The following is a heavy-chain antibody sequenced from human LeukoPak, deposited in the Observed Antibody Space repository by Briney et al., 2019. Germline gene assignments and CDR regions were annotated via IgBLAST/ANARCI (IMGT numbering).Heavy chain of an antibody. CDR1: GFTFSNAW. CDR3: TTEGSWNYPSDFDY. J-gene: IGHJ4*02. V-gene: IGHV3-15*01. D-gene: IGHD1-7*01. Sequence: GGSLRLSCAASGFTFSNAWMSWVRQAPGKGLEWVGRIKSKTDGGTTDYAAPVKGRFTISRDDSKNTLYLQMNSLKTEDTAVYYCTTEGSWNYPSDFDYWGQGTLVTVSS. CDR2: IKSKTDGGTT.